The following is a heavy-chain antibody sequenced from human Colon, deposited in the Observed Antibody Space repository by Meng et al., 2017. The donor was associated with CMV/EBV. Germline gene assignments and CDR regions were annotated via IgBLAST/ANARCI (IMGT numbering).Heavy chain of an antibody. D-gene: IGHD3-3*01. V-gene: IGHV3-7*01. CDR2: INVDGGEI. CDR3: ARITTFGVGLHGMDV. Sequence: ETLSLTCAVSGFTFSRNWMAWVRQAPGKGLEWVANINVDGGEIYYVDSVKGRFTISRDNAKNSLYLQMNSLRVEDTGVYYCARITTFGVGLHGMDVWGQGTTVTVSS. J-gene: IGHJ6*02. CDR1: GFTFSRNW.